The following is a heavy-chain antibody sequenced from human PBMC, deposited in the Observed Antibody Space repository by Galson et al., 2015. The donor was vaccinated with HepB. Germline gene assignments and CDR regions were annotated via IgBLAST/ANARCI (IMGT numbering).Heavy chain of an antibody. CDR3: AKDQGVWGGYSSTNYFDY. Sequence: SLRLSCAASGFTFSSYATSWVRQAPGKGLEWVSAISGSGGSTYYADSVKGRFTIPRDNSKNTLYLQMNSLRAEDTAVYYCAKDQGVWGGYSSTNYFDYWGQGTLVTVSS. CDR1: GFTFSSYA. CDR2: ISGSGGST. J-gene: IGHJ4*02. D-gene: IGHD3-3*01. V-gene: IGHV3-23*01.